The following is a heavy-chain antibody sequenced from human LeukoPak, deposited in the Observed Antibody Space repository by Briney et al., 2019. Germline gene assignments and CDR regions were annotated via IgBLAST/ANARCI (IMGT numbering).Heavy chain of an antibody. CDR2: ISSSSSTI. Sequence: GGSLRLSCAASGFTFSSYSMNWVRQAPGKGLEWVSYISSSSSTIYYADSVKGRFTISRDNAKNSLYLQMNSLRAEDTAVYYCAKDLAPDYGGNPDYWGQGTLVTVSS. CDR1: GFTFSSYS. J-gene: IGHJ4*02. D-gene: IGHD4-23*01. CDR3: AKDLAPDYGGNPDY. V-gene: IGHV3-48*04.